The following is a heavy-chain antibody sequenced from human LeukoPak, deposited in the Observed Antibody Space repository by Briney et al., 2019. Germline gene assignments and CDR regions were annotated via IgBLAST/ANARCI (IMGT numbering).Heavy chain of an antibody. CDR3: ARVGIAARLRFYQP. V-gene: IGHV4-39*07. CDR1: GGSISSSSYY. CDR2: IYYSGST. Sequence: SETLSLTCTVSGGSISSSSYYWGWIRQPPGKGLEWIGSIYYSGSTYYNPSLKSRVTISVDTSKNQFSLKLSSVTAADTAVYYCARVGIAARLRFYQPWGQGTLVTVSS. D-gene: IGHD6-6*01. J-gene: IGHJ5*02.